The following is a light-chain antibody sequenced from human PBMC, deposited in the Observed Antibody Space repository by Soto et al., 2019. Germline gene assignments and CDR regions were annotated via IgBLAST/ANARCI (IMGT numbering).Light chain of an antibody. CDR3: CSYAGSSTPYV. Sequence: QPALTQPASVSGSPGQSITISCTGTSCDVGSYNLVSWYQQHPGKAPKLMIYEGSKRPSGVSNRFSGSKSGNTASLTISGLQAEDEADYYCCSYAGSSTPYVFGTGTKVTVL. V-gene: IGLV2-23*01. CDR1: SCDVGSYNL. CDR2: EGS. J-gene: IGLJ1*01.